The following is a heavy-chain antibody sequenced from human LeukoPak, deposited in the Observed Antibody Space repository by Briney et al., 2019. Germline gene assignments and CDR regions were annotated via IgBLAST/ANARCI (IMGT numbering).Heavy chain of an antibody. CDR3: AREGSSGYPGED. CDR1: GGSVSSGSYY. CDR2: IYYSGST. J-gene: IGHJ4*02. Sequence: SETLSLTCTVPGGSVSSGSYYWSWIRQPPGKGLEWIGYIYYSGSTNYNPSLKSRVTISVDTSKNQFSLKLSSVTAADTAVYYCAREGSSGYPGEDWGQGTLVTVSS. V-gene: IGHV4-61*01. D-gene: IGHD3-22*01.